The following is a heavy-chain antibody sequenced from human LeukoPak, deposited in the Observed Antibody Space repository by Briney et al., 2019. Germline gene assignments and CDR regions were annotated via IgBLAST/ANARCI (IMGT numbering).Heavy chain of an antibody. CDR3: ARVSCSSTSCPRRDALDV. J-gene: IGHJ3*01. Sequence: SETLSLTCTVSGGSISSYYWSWIRRPAGKGLEWIGRIYTSGSTNYNPSLKSRVTMSVDTSKNQFSLKLSSVTTADTAVYYCARVSCSSTSCPRRDALDVWGQGTMVTVSS. V-gene: IGHV4-4*07. D-gene: IGHD2-2*01. CDR2: IYTSGST. CDR1: GGSISSYY.